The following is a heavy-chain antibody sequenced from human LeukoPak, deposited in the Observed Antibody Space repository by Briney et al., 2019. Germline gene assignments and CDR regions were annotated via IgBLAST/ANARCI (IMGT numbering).Heavy chain of an antibody. J-gene: IGHJ3*02. V-gene: IGHV4-30-2*01. Sequence: SQTLSLTCTVSGGSISSGGYYWSWIRQPPGKGLEWIGEIYHSGSTNYNPSLKSRVTISVDKSRNQFSLKLSSVTAADTAVYYCAREDIAVAGDDAFDIWGQGTMVTVSS. CDR2: IYHSGST. D-gene: IGHD6-19*01. CDR3: AREDIAVAGDDAFDI. CDR1: GGSISSGGYY.